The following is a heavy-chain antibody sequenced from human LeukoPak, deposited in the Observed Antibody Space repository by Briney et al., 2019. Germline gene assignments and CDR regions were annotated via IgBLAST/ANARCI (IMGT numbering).Heavy chain of an antibody. J-gene: IGHJ4*02. D-gene: IGHD7-27*01. V-gene: IGHV3-48*01. Sequence: PGESLRLSCAASGFTFTSYTMNWVRQAPGKGLEWVSHIGTGTSTVGYADSIKGRFTISRDNAKNSVDLQMSSLRVDDSAVYYCVRDKDWGFDSWGQGTPVTVSS. CDR1: GFTFTSYT. CDR2: IGTGTSTV. CDR3: VRDKDWGFDS.